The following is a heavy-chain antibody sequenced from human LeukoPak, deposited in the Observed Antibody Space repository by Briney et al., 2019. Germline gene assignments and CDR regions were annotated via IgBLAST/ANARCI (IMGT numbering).Heavy chain of an antibody. Sequence: ASVKVSCKASGYTFTSYGISWVRQAPGQGLEWMGWISAYNGNTNYAQKLQGRVTMTTDTSTSTAYMELRSLRSDDTAAYYCARDRDIVVVPAAREFDPWGQGTLVTVSS. D-gene: IGHD2-2*01. V-gene: IGHV1-18*01. CDR3: ARDRDIVVVPAAREFDP. CDR2: ISAYNGNT. CDR1: GYTFTSYG. J-gene: IGHJ5*02.